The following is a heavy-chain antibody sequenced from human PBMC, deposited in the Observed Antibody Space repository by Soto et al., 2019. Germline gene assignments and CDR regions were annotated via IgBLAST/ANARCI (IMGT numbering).Heavy chain of an antibody. CDR2: INAGNGNT. Sequence: SVKVSCTASGYTFTSYAMHWVRQAPGQRLEWMGWINAGNGNTKYSQKFQGRVTITRDTSASTAYMELSSLRSEDTAVYYCARDLWELRPTYYFDYWGQGTLVTVSS. CDR3: ARDLWELRPTYYFDY. D-gene: IGHD1-26*01. V-gene: IGHV1-3*01. J-gene: IGHJ4*02. CDR1: GYTFTSYA.